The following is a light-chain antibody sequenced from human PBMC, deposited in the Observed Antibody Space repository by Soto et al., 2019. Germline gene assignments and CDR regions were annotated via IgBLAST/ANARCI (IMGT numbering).Light chain of an antibody. CDR3: CSYAGSYTYV. CDR1: SSNVGGYNY. Sequence: QSALTQPRSVSGSLGQSVTISCTGTSSNVGGYNYVSWYQQHPAKAPKLLIFDVSKRPSGVPDRFSASKSGNAASLTISGLQAADEADYYCCSYAGSYTYVFGGGTKLTVL. CDR2: DVS. J-gene: IGLJ3*02. V-gene: IGLV2-11*01.